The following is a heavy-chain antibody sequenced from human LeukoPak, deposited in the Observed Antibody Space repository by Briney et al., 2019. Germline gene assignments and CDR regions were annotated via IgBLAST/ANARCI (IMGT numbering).Heavy chain of an antibody. CDR1: GYTFTSYD. J-gene: IGHJ5*02. D-gene: IGHD6-19*01. CDR2: MNPNSGNT. CDR3: ARGAPIRVAVAATFGP. V-gene: IGHV1-8*01. Sequence: GASVKVSCKASGYTFTSYDINWVRQATGQGLEWMGWMNPNSGNTGYAQKFQGRVTMTRNTSISTAYMELSSLRSEDTAVYYCARGAPIRVAVAATFGPWGQGTLVTVPS.